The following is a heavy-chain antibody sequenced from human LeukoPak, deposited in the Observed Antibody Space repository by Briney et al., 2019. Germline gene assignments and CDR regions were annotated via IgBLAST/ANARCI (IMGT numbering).Heavy chain of an antibody. J-gene: IGHJ5*02. CDR2: INTDGSST. CDR1: GFTFSSYW. CDR3: ARGVATGIDWFDP. V-gene: IGHV3-74*01. D-gene: IGHD1-14*01. Sequence: GGSLRLSCAASGFTFSSYWMHWVRQAPGKGLVWVSRINTDGSSTSYADSVKGRFTISRDNAKNSLYLQMNSLRAEDTAVYYCARGVATGIDWFDPWGQGTLVTVSS.